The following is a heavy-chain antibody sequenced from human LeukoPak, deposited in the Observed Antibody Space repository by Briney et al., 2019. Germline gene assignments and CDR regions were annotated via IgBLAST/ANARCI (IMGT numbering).Heavy chain of an antibody. J-gene: IGHJ4*02. D-gene: IGHD3-22*01. CDR2: IYHSGST. CDR3: ARGRYDSSGYYRYFDY. V-gene: IGHV4-4*02. Sequence: PSETLSLTCAVSGGSISSSNWWSWVRQPPGKGLEWIGEIYHSGSTNYNPSLKSRVTISVDKSKNQFSLKLSSVTAADTAVYYCARGRYDSSGYYRYFDYWGQGTLVTVSS. CDR1: GGSISSSNW.